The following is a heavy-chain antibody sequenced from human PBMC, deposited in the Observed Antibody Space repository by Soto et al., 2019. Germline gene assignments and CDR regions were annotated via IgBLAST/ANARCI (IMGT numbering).Heavy chain of an antibody. V-gene: IGHV1-69*13. Sequence: EASVKVSCKASGGTFSSYAISWVRQAPGQGLEWMGGIIPIFGTANYAQKFQGRVTITADESTSTAYMELSSLRSEDTAVYYRARGHVPAAISPFDYWGQGTLVTVSS. J-gene: IGHJ4*02. CDR1: GGTFSSYA. D-gene: IGHD2-2*02. CDR2: IIPIFGTA. CDR3: ARGHVPAAISPFDY.